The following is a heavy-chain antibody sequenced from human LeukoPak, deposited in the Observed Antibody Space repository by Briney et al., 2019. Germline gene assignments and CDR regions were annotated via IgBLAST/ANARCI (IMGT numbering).Heavy chain of an antibody. D-gene: IGHD6-13*01. J-gene: IGHJ4*02. V-gene: IGHV3-7*01. CDR2: IKQDGSEK. Sequence: PGGSLRLSCAASGLNFSNYGMHWVRQVPGTGLEWVANIKQDGSEKYYVDSVKGRFTISRDNAKNSLYLQMNSLRAEDTAVYYCARCDSRGSWYVDSYFDYWGQGTLVTVSS. CDR1: GLNFSNYG. CDR3: ARCDSRGSWYVDSYFDY.